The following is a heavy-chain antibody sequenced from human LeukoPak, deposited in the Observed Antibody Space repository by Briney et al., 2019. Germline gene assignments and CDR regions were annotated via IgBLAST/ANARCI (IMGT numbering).Heavy chain of an antibody. D-gene: IGHD3-22*01. V-gene: IGHV4-34*01. CDR2: INRSGSA. CDR3: ARHDSRPDY. CDR1: GGSFSGYY. Sequence: PSETLSLTCAVYGGSFSGYYWSWIRQPPGKGLEWIGEINRSGSANYNPALKSRVTISVDTSKNQFSLKLNSVTAADTAVYYCARHDSRPDYWGQGTLVTVSS. J-gene: IGHJ4*02.